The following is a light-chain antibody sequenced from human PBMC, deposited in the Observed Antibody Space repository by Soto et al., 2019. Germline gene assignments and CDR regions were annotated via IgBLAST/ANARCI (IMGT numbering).Light chain of an antibody. J-gene: IGKJ5*01. CDR1: QAIINH. CDR3: KHYHLALST. Sequence: DIPMTQSPSSLSASLGDTVTITCRSRQAIINHLAWYQQMPGKVPNLLIYGASTMHSVVPSRFRGSGSGTHFTPTTSSLQPEDGATYDCKHYHLALSTFGHGTRLQIK. V-gene: IGKV1-27*01. CDR2: GAS.